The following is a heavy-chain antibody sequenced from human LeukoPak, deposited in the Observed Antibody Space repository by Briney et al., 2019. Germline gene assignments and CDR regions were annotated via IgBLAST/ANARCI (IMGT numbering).Heavy chain of an antibody. J-gene: IGHJ6*02. V-gene: IGHV1-69*13. CDR2: IIPIFGTA. CDR1: GGTFSSYA. Sequence: SVKVSCKASGGTFSSYAISWVRQAPGQGLEWMGGIIPIFGTANYAQRFQGRVTITADESTSTAYMELSSLRSEDTAVYYCARAAMKRGSTYYFGMDVWGQGTTVTVSS. CDR3: ARAAMKRGSTYYFGMDV. D-gene: IGHD2-2*01.